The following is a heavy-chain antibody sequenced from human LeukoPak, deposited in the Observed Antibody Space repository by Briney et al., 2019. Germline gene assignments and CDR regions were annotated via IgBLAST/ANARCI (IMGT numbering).Heavy chain of an antibody. V-gene: IGHV3-30*03. CDR2: ISYDGSNK. D-gene: IGHD6-6*01. Sequence: PGGSLRLSCAASGFTFSSYGMHWVRQAPGKGLEWVAVISYDGSNKYYADSVKGRFTISRDNSKNTLYLQMNSLRAEDTAVYYCAVIDLHSSPSMEYYFDYWGQGTLVTVSS. CDR3: AVIDLHSSPSMEYYFDY. J-gene: IGHJ4*02. CDR1: GFTFSSYG.